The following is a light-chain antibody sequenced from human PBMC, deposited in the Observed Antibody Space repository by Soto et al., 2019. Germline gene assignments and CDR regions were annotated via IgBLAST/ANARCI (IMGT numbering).Light chain of an antibody. CDR3: SSYTSSSKV. CDR1: SSDVGGYTY. Sequence: QSVLTQPASVSGSPGQSITISCTGTSSDVGGYTYVSWYQQHPGKAPKLMIYDVSNRPSGVSNRFSGSKSGNTASLTISGLQAEDEADYYCSSYTSSSKVFGGGAKLTVL. CDR2: DVS. J-gene: IGLJ3*02. V-gene: IGLV2-14*01.